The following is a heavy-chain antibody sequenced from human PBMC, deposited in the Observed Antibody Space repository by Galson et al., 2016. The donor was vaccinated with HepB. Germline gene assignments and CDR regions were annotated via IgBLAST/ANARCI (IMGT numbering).Heavy chain of an antibody. CDR2: IRSKPNNYET. V-gene: IGHV3-73*01. Sequence: SLRLSCAASGFTFSGSPIHWVRQASGRGLEWLGRIRSKPNNYETAYAASVKGRFTLSRDDSKNMTYLQMNSLATEETAVYYCARHGDGQQLVHWGQGTLVTVSS. J-gene: IGHJ4*02. CDR1: GFTFSGSP. D-gene: IGHD6-13*01. CDR3: ARHGDGQQLVH.